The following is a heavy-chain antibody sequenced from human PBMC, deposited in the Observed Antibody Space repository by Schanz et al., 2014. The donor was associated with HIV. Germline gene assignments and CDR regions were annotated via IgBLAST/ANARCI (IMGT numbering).Heavy chain of an antibody. V-gene: IGHV3-23*01. J-gene: IGHJ6*02. CDR2: FTSSDGTT. CDR1: GFTFSDFA. Sequence: EVEVLESGGGLVQPGGSLRLSCAGSGFTFSDFAMSWVRQAPGKGLEWVSFTSSDGTTFYADSVKGRFTISRDNSKNTLSLQMNSLRAEDTAVYYCAKDRITGTTGVPYYYSGMDVWGQGTTVTVSS. CDR3: AKDRITGTTGVPYYYSGMDV. D-gene: IGHD1-7*01.